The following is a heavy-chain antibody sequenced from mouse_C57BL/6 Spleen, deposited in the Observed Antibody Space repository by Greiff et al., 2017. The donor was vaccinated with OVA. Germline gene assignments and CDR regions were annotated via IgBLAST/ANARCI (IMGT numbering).Heavy chain of an antibody. J-gene: IGHJ4*01. Sequence: QVQLQQPGAELVRPGTSVKLSCKASGYTFTSYWMHWVKQRPGQGLEWIGVIDPSDSYTNYNQKFKGKATLTVDTSSSTAYMQLSSLTSEDSAVYYCARSSLGSAMDYWGQGTSVTVSS. D-gene: IGHD3-3*01. CDR2: IDPSDSYT. V-gene: IGHV1-59*01. CDR3: ARSSLGSAMDY. CDR1: GYTFTSYW.